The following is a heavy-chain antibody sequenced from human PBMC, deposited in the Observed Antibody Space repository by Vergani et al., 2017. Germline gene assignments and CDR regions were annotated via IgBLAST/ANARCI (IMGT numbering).Heavy chain of an antibody. Sequence: EVQLVESGGGLVQPGRSLRLSCTASGFTFGDYAMSWVRQAPGKGLEGVGFIRSKAYGGTTEYAASVKCRFTISRDDSKSIAYLQMNSLKTEDTAVYYCTRDPYPVPDAFDIWGQGTMVTVSS. D-gene: IGHD4-17*01. CDR2: IRSKAYGGTT. V-gene: IGHV3-49*04. CDR1: GFTFGDYA. CDR3: TRDPYPVPDAFDI. J-gene: IGHJ3*02.